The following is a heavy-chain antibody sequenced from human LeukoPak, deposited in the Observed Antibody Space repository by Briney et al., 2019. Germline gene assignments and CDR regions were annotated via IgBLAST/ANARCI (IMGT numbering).Heavy chain of an antibody. CDR3: ARLGPPNCGGDCYSDY. V-gene: IGHV5-51*01. CDR1: GYNFTTYW. D-gene: IGHD2-21*02. Sequence: GESLKISCKGSGYNFTTYWIGWVRQLPGKGLEWMAMIYPGDSDTRYSPSFQGQVTISVDKSIRTAYLQWSSLRASDTAMYYCARLGPPNCGGDCYSDYWGQGTLSTVSS. CDR2: IYPGDSDT. J-gene: IGHJ4*02.